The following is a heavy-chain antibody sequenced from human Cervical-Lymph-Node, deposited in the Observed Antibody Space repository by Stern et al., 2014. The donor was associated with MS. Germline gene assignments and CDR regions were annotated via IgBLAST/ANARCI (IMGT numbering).Heavy chain of an antibody. CDR1: GYTFTGYH. CDR2: INPNSGDT. V-gene: IGHV1-2*06. D-gene: IGHD6-19*01. Sequence: VQLGQSGAEVKKPGASVKVSCKASGYTFTGYHMHWVRQAPGQGLEWMGRINPNSGDTNYAQKFQGRVTITRDTSISTAYMELSRLTSDDTAVYYCARGWLADWGQGALVTVSS. J-gene: IGHJ4*02. CDR3: ARGWLAD.